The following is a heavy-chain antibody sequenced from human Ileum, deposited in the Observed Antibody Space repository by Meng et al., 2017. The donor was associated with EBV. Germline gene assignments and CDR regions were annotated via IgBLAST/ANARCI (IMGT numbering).Heavy chain of an antibody. CDR2: ISAYNGNT. J-gene: IGHJ4*01. V-gene: IGHV1-18*01. CDR3: ARAKVGITSGDY. D-gene: IGHD1-26*01. Sequence: QAQLVQSGGEVKKPGASVKVSCKASGYTFTNYGITWVRQAPGQGLEWMGWISAYNGNTNYAQTLQGRLTMTTDTSTSTAYMELRSLRSDDTAVYYCARAKVGITSGDYWGHGTLVTVSS. CDR1: GYTFTNYG.